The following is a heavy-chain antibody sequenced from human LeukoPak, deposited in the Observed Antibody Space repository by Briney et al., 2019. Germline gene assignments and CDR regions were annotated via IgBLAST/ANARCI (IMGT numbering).Heavy chain of an antibody. V-gene: IGHV4-59*08. CDR2: IYYSGST. CDR1: GGSISSYY. J-gene: IGHJ4*02. Sequence: PSETLSLTCTVSGGSISSYYWSWIRQPPGKGLEWIGYIYYSGSTNYNPSLKSRVTISVDTSKNQFSLKLSSVTAADTAVYYCARHCSGHNCYSVFDYWGQGTLVTVSS. CDR3: ARHCSGHNCYSVFDY. D-gene: IGHD2-15*01.